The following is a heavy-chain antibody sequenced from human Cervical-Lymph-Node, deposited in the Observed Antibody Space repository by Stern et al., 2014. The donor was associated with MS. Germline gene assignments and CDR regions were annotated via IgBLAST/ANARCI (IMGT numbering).Heavy chain of an antibody. CDR2: IFSTDEK. CDR1: GLSLSNPRMG. D-gene: IGHD1-26*01. Sequence: QVTLRESGPVLVKPTETLTLTCSVSGLSLSNPRMGVSWIRRPPGKALEWLGHIFSTDEKSYSTSLESRVPISRGTSKSQVVLTMTNMDPVDTATYYCARSYSGTYLDWFDPWGQGTLVTVSS. J-gene: IGHJ5*02. V-gene: IGHV2-26*01. CDR3: ARSYSGTYLDWFDP.